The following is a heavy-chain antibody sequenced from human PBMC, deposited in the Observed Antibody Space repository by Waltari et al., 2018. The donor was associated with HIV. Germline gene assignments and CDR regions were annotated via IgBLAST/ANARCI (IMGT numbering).Heavy chain of an antibody. D-gene: IGHD3-10*01. CDR2: IKQDGMGK. CDR3: ARGGFYGSGSKVN. V-gene: IGHV3-7*04. CDR1: GFTFSSYW. J-gene: IGHJ4*02. Sequence: EVQLVESGGGLVQPGGSLRLSCAASGFTFSSYWMSWVRQAPGKGREGVANIKQDGMGKYYVDSVNGRFTISRDNAENSLYLQMNSLRAEDTAVYYCARGGFYGSGSKVNWGQGTPVTVSS.